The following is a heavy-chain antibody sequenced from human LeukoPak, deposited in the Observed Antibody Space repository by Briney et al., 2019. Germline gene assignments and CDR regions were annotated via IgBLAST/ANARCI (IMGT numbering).Heavy chain of an antibody. CDR3: AKDYPYNSSAESAFDI. D-gene: IGHD6-6*01. CDR1: GFTFSSYA. Sequence: PGGSLRLSRAASGFTFSSYAMSWVRQAPGEGLEWVSAISSSGGSTYYADSVTGRFTISRDNSKNTLYLQMNSLRAEDTSVYYCAKDYPYNSSAESAFDIWGQGTMVTVSS. V-gene: IGHV3-23*01. CDR2: ISSSGGST. J-gene: IGHJ3*02.